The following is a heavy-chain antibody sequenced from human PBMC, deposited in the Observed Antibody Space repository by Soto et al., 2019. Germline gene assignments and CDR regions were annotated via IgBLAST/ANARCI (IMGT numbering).Heavy chain of an antibody. CDR1: NGSISPHY. CDR2: MYYNGNT. V-gene: IGHV4-59*08. J-gene: IGHJ6*03. CDR3: ARHFARAGSTTPFFYYILDV. Sequence: QVQLRESGPALVKPSETLSLTCTVSNGSISPHYWSWIRQPPGGGLGWIGYMYYNGNTNYRPSFRSRLTLSLDTSKSQFSLRLTSVTAADTVVYYCARHFARAGSTTPFFYYILDVWGTGTTVTVSS. D-gene: IGHD2-15*01.